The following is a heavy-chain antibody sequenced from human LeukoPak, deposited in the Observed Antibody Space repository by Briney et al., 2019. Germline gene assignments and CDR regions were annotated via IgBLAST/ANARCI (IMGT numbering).Heavy chain of an antibody. Sequence: GGSLRLSCAASGFTFDDYAMHWVRQAPGKGLEWVSGISWNSGSIGYADSVKGRFTISRHNSKNTLYLQMNSLRAEDTAVYYCAGGPPDDYDYVWGSYRYAFDIWGQGTMVTVSS. V-gene: IGHV3-9*01. CDR2: ISWNSGSI. J-gene: IGHJ3*02. CDR1: GFTFDDYA. D-gene: IGHD3-16*02. CDR3: AGGPPDDYDYVWGSYRYAFDI.